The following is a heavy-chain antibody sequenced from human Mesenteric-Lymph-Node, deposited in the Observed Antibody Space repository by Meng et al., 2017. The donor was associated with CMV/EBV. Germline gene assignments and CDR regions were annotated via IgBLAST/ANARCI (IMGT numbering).Heavy chain of an antibody. CDR2: INQYGSEE. V-gene: IGHV3-7*01. J-gene: IGHJ4*02. CDR1: GFTFSSYC. D-gene: IGHD4-11*01. Sequence: GGSLKISCAASGFTFSSYCMSWVRQAPGKGLEWVANINQYGSEEYYVDSVKGRFTISRDNAKNSLYLQMNSLRAEDTAVYYCARDYYRKLRDGDVDYWGQGTLVTVSS. CDR3: ARDYYRKLRDGDVDY.